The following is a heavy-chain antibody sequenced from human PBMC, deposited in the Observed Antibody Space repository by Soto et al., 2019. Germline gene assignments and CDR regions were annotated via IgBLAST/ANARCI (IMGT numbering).Heavy chain of an antibody. CDR1: AQSFSGYY. V-gene: IGHV4-34*01. J-gene: IGHJ4*02. CDR2: INHSGST. D-gene: IGHD6-13*01. Sequence: SETLSLTCAVYAQSFSGYYWSWIRPPPGKGLEWIGEINHSGSTNYTPSLKSRVTISVDTSNHQFSLKLSSVTAADTAIYYCARVLASGIAAAVNYFDYWGQGTLVTVSS. CDR3: ARVLASGIAAAVNYFDY.